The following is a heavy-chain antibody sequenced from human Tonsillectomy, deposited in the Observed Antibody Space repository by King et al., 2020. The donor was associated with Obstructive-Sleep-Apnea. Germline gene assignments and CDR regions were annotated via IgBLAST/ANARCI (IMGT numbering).Heavy chain of an antibody. J-gene: IGHJ4*02. V-gene: IGHV3-30*02. Sequence: VQLVESGGGVVQPGGSLKLSCAASGFSFRTYGMHWVRQAPGKGLEWVAYVRYDGGSKNYSDSVKGRMTISRDNAKNTLNLQMNSLRAEDTAVYYCAKDPMVRPSYFDYWGQGSLVTVSS. D-gene: IGHD3-10*01. CDR3: AKDPMVRPSYFDY. CDR1: GFSFRTYG. CDR2: VRYDGGSK.